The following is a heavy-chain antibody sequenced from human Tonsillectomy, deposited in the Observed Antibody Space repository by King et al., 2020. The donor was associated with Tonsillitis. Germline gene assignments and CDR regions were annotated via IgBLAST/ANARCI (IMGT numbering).Heavy chain of an antibody. D-gene: IGHD2-2*01. V-gene: IGHV4-61*02. CDR3: ARETRGYCSSTNCFDAFNI. CDR1: GGSISSGGYY. Sequence: VQLQESGPGLVKPSQTLSLACTVSGGSISSGGYYWNWIRQPAGKGLEWIGRIYTSGSTNYNPSLKSRVTMSVDTSKNQFSLKLSSVTAADTAVYSCARETRGYCSSTNCFDAFNIWGQGTMVTVSS. J-gene: IGHJ3*02. CDR2: IYTSGST.